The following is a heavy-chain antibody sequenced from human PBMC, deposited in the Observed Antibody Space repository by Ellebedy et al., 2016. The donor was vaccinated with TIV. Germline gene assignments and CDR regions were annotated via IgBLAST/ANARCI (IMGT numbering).Heavy chain of an antibody. V-gene: IGHV3-7*01. CDR3: ARDQWLGRAYYFDS. CDR2: IKQDGSEK. CDR1: GFTFSNYW. J-gene: IGHJ4*02. Sequence: GESLKISCAASGFTFSNYWMNWVRQAPGKGLEWVANIKQDGSEKYYVDSVKGRFSISRDKTKNSLYLQMNSLTDEDTAVYYCARDQWLGRAYYFDSWGQGTLVTVSS. D-gene: IGHD6-19*01.